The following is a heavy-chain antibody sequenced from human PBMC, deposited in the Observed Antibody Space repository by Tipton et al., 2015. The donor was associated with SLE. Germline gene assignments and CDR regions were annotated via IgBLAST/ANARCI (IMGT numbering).Heavy chain of an antibody. J-gene: IGHJ4*02. CDR3: ARDPSSSSWEGAYL. V-gene: IGHV1-2*02. CDR1: GYIFSDYS. CDR2: INPNSGGT. Sequence: QVQLVQSGAEVKKPGASVKVSCKASGYIFSDYSMHWVRQAPGQGLEWMGWINPNSGGTKYSQKFQGRVTMTRDTSITTAYMELSRLRSDDTAVYYCARDPSSSSWEGAYLWGQGILVTVSS. D-gene: IGHD6-13*01.